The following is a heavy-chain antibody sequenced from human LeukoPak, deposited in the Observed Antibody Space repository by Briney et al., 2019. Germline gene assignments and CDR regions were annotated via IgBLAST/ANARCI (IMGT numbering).Heavy chain of an antibody. CDR2: ISAYNGNT. CDR1: GYTFTSYG. Sequence: ASVKVSCKASGYTFTSYGISWVRQAPGQGLEWMGWISAYNGNTNYAQKLQGRVTMTTDTSTSTAYTELRSLRSDDTTVYYCARVPVATIRERYSSSWYYFDYWGQGTLVTVS. V-gene: IGHV1-18*01. CDR3: ARVPVATIRERYSSSWYYFDY. D-gene: IGHD6-13*01. J-gene: IGHJ4*02.